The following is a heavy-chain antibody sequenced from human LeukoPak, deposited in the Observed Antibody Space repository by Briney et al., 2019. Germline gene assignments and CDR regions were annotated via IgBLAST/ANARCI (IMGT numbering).Heavy chain of an antibody. CDR2: ISGSGGRT. CDR1: GFTVSSSF. CDR3: VKDLSGTYSLDY. V-gene: IGHV3-64D*06. D-gene: IGHD1-26*01. Sequence: GGSLRLSCVGSGFTVSSSFMSWVRQAPGKGLEYVSSISGSGGRTYYGDSLRGRFPISRDNSRNTLYLHMSSLELEDTAVYYCVKDLSGTYSLDYWGQGTLVTVSS. J-gene: IGHJ4*02.